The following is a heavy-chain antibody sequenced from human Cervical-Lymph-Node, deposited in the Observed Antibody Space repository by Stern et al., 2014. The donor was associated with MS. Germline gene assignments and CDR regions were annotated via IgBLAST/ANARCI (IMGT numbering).Heavy chain of an antibody. CDR2: VHYTGSS. CDR3: ASCDGYSFAS. J-gene: IGHJ4*02. CDR1: GAPITTNH. Sequence: VQLVESGPGLVKPSETLSLTCVVSGAPITTNHWSWIRQSPGKGLEWIANVHYTGSSSYNPALQSRVTTVIDTSTKQFPLSLSSVTAADTAVYFCASCDGYSFASWGQGTLVTVSS. V-gene: IGHV4-59*08. D-gene: IGHD4-17*01.